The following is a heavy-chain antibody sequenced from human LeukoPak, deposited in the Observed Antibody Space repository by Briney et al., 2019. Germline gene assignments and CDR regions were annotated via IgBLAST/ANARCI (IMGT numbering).Heavy chain of an antibody. V-gene: IGHV3-23*01. CDR3: ARGCDVSCYRLDF. CDR1: GFTFSSYA. D-gene: IGHD2-2*01. CDR2: ISGSGGST. J-gene: IGHJ4*02. Sequence: GSLRLSCAASGFTFSSYAMSWVRQAPGKGLDWVSSISGSGGSTIYADSVKGRFTISRDISKSTLYLQMNSLRAEDTAIYYCARGCDVSCYRLDFWGQGTLVTVSS.